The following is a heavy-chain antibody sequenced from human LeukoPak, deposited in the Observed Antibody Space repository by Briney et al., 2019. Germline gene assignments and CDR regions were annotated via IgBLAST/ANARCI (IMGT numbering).Heavy chain of an antibody. J-gene: IGHJ4*02. CDR3: ARERISMIRGVVTTSYFDY. V-gene: IGHV3-48*01. CDR2: ITTTGSTI. Sequence: PGESLRLSCAASGFTFSDYAMNWVRQAPGKGLEWVSYITTTGSTIYYADSVKGRFTISRDNAKNTLFLQMNSLRPEDTAVYYCARERISMIRGVVTTSYFDYWGQGTLVTVSS. CDR1: GFTFSDYA. D-gene: IGHD3-10*01.